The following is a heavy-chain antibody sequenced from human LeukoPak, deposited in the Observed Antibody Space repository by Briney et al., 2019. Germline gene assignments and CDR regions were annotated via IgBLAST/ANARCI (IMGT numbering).Heavy chain of an antibody. V-gene: IGHV3-11*01. Sequence: GGALRLSCAASGFTFSDSYMSWIRRAPGKGREGVSYISRGGSTRYHADSVKGRFPISRDNAKNSLYLQMNSLRAEDTAVYYCARFYGSGSAYDYWGQGTLVTVSS. D-gene: IGHD3-10*01. J-gene: IGHJ4*02. CDR1: GFTFSDSY. CDR3: ARFYGSGSAYDY. CDR2: ISRGGSTR.